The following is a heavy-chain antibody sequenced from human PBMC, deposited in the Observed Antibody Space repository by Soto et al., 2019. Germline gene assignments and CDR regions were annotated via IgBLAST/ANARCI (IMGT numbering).Heavy chain of an antibody. D-gene: IGHD3-22*01. CDR3: ARCCYYDSSGYYYPNWFDP. CDR1: CGSIISGGYS. V-gene: IGHV4-30-2*01. CDR2: IYHSGNT. J-gene: IGHJ5*02. Sequence: ASETLSLTCAFSCGSIISGGYSWSWVRQPPGKGLEWIGYIYHSGNTYYNPSLKSRVTISVGRSKNQFSLKLSSVTAADTAVYYCARCCYYDSSGYYYPNWFDPWGQGTLVTVSS.